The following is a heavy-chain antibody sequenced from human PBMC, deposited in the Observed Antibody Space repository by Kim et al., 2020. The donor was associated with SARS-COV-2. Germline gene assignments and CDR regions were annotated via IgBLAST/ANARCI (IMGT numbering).Heavy chain of an antibody. D-gene: IGHD6-19*01. J-gene: IGHJ4*02. CDR1: GFTFDDYA. V-gene: IGHV3-9*01. Sequence: GGSLRLSCAASGFTFDDYAMHWVRQAPGKGLEWVSGISWNSGSIGYADSVKGRFTISRDNAKNSLYLQMNSLRAEDTALYYCAKDIYPSRWLVLLDYWGQGTLVTVSS. CDR2: ISWNSGSI. CDR3: AKDIYPSRWLVLLDY.